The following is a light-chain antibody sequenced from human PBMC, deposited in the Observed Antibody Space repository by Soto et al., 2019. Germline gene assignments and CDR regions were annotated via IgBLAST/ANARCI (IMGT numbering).Light chain of an antibody. V-gene: IGKV1-5*03. CDR1: QSISSW. CDR3: QQYNSYAWT. CDR2: KAS. J-gene: IGKJ1*01. Sequence: DIQMTHSPSTLSAHVGDRVIITCLSSQSISSWLAWYQQKPGKAPKLLIYKASSLESGVPYRFSGSGSGTEFTLTISSLQPEDVAVYYCQQYNSYAWTFGQGTKVDIK.